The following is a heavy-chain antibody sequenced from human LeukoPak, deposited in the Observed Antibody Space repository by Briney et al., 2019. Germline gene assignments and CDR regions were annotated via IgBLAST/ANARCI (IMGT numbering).Heavy chain of an antibody. CDR1: GGSFRGYF. CDR2: MNHSGST. J-gene: IGHJ6*03. Sequence: PSETLSLTCVVNGGSFRGYFWTWIRQPPGKGLEWLGEMNHSGSTTYNPSLKSRVTISDTSKNQFSLKLNSVTAADTAVYYCARDRGRYSSGWYPYYYYYMDVWGKGTTVTISS. CDR3: ARDRGRYSSGWYPYYYYYMDV. V-gene: IGHV4-34*01. D-gene: IGHD6-19*01.